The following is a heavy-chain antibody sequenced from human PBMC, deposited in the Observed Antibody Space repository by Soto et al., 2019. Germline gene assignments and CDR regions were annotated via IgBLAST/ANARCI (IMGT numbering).Heavy chain of an antibody. J-gene: IGHJ4*02. CDR3: ARDTAMVTTFDY. D-gene: IGHD5-18*01. CDR1: GFTFSSYA. Sequence: QVQLVESGGGVVQPGRSLRLSCAASGFTFSSYATHWVRQAPGKGLEWVAVISYDGSNKYYADSVKGRFTISRDNSKNTLYLQMNSLRAEDTAVYYCARDTAMVTTFDYWGQGTLVTVSS. V-gene: IGHV3-30-3*01. CDR2: ISYDGSNK.